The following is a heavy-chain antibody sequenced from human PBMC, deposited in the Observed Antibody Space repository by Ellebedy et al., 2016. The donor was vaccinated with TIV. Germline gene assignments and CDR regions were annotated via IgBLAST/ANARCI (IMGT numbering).Heavy chain of an antibody. Sequence: GGSLRLSXAASGFTFSSSAMSWVRQAPGKGLEWVSSISGSGDGTKYADSVKGRFIISRDNSKNTLYLQMNSLRAEDTAVYYCAKKGYCNSISCYAAFDIWGQGTMVTVSS. J-gene: IGHJ3*02. CDR1: GFTFSSSA. CDR3: AKKGYCNSISCYAAFDI. CDR2: ISGSGDGT. V-gene: IGHV3-23*01. D-gene: IGHD2-2*01.